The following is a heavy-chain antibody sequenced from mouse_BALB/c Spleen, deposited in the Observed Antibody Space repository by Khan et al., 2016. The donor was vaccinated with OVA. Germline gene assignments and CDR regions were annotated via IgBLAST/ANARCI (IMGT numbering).Heavy chain of an antibody. CDR1: GYSITSDYA. CDR2: INYSGST. J-gene: IGHJ4*01. Sequence: EVQLVESRPGLVNPSQSLSLTCTVTGYSITSDYAWNWIRQFPGNKLEWMGYINYSGSTNYNPALKSRISITRDTSKNQFFLQLNSVTTEDTATYYCAMDGSRYNYAMDYWGQGTSVTVSS. CDR3: AMDGSRYNYAMDY. V-gene: IGHV3-2*02. D-gene: IGHD2-3*01.